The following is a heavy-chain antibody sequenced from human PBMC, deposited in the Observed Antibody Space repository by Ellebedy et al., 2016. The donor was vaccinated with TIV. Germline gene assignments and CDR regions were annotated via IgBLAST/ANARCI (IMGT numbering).Heavy chain of an antibody. J-gene: IGHJ6*02. CDR3: ASLLYNWNSRYYYYYGMDV. Sequence: SETLSLTXAVSGGSISSSNWWSWVRQPPGQGLEWIGEIYHSGSTNYNPSLKSRVTISVDKSKNQFSLKLSSVTAADTAVYYCASLLYNWNSRYYYYYGMDVWGQGTTVTVSS. CDR2: IYHSGST. CDR1: GGSISSSNW. V-gene: IGHV4-4*02. D-gene: IGHD1/OR15-1a*01.